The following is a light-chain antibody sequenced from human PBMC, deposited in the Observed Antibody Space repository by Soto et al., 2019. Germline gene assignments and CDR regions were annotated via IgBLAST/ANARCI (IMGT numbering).Light chain of an antibody. CDR1: QSVSGSF. Sequence: IVLTQSPGTLTLSPGERATLSCRASQSVSGSFLAWYQQKPGQAPRLLIYEVSTRVTGIPDRFSGSGSGTDFTLTISRLEPEDFAVYYCQQYGRSPPFTFGPGTKSGYQT. CDR2: EVS. J-gene: IGKJ3*01. V-gene: IGKV3-20*01. CDR3: QQYGRSPPFT.